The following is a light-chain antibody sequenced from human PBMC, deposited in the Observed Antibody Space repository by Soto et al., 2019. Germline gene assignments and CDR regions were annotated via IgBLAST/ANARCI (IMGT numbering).Light chain of an antibody. Sequence: DIQMTQSPSSLSASVGDRVTISCQASQDISNSLNWYQQKPGKAPKLLIYAASSLQSGVPSRFSGSGSGTEFTLTISSLQPDDFATYYCQHYNSYSEAFGQGTKVDI. CDR2: AAS. CDR1: QDISNS. CDR3: QHYNSYSEA. V-gene: IGKV1-16*01. J-gene: IGKJ1*01.